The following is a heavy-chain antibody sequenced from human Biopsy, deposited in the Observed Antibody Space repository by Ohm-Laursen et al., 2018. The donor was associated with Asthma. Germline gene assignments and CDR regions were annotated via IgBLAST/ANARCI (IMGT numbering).Heavy chain of an antibody. Sequence: SVKASCKLSGYTFNSAGITWVRQAPGQGLGWMGWISVYNGNTKVAQKLQDRVTMITDTSTSTAYMELRSLRSDDAAVYFCARAVDYSHYYGIDVWGQGTTVAVS. V-gene: IGHV1-18*01. CDR1: GYTFNSAG. CDR3: ARAVDYSHYYGIDV. J-gene: IGHJ6*02. CDR2: ISVYNGNT. D-gene: IGHD3-10*01.